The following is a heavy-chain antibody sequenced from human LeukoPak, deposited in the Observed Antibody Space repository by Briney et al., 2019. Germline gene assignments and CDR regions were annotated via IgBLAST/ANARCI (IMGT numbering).Heavy chain of an antibody. CDR2: ISSSGSTI. V-gene: IGHV3-11*04. Sequence: GGSLRLSCAASGFTFSDYYMSWIRQAPGKGLEWVSYISSSGSTIYYADSVKGRFTTSRDNAKNTLYLQMNSLRAEDTAVYYCARESYYYGSGSYLFDYWGQGTLVTVSS. CDR3: ARESYYYGSGSYLFDY. CDR1: GFTFSDYY. J-gene: IGHJ4*02. D-gene: IGHD3-10*01.